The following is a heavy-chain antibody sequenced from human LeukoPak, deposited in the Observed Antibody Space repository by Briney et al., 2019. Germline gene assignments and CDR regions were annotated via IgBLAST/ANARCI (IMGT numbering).Heavy chain of an antibody. CDR1: GGTFSSYA. J-gene: IGHJ6*02. V-gene: IGHV1-69*04. CDR2: IIPILGIA. Sequence: SVKVSCKASGGTFSSYAISWVRQAPGQGLEWMGRIIPILGIANYAQKFQGRVTITADKSTSTAYMELSSLRSEDTAVYYCARGYYYAAGSYHYGMDVWGQGTTVTVSS. CDR3: ARGYYYAAGSYHYGMDV. D-gene: IGHD3-10*01.